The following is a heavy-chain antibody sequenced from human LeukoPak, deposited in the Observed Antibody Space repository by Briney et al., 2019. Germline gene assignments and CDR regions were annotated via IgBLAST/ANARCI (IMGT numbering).Heavy chain of an antibody. CDR1: GGTFSSYA. V-gene: IGHV1-69*13. D-gene: IGHD3-9*01. CDR2: IIPIFGTA. J-gene: IGHJ6*03. Sequence: ASVKVSCKASGGTFSSYAISWVRQAPGQGLEWMGGIIPIFGTANYAQKFQGRVTITADESTSTAYMELSSLRSEDTAVYYCARAQELRYFDWLSPGRYYYYYYMDVWGKGTTVTVSS. CDR3: ARAQELRYFDWLSPGRYYYYYYMDV.